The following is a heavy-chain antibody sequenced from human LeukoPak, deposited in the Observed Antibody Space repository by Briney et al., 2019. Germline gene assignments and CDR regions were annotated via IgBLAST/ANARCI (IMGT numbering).Heavy chain of an antibody. CDR1: GFTFSSYA. V-gene: IGHV3-21*01. Sequence: GGSLRLSCAASGFTFSSYAMSWVRQAPGKGLEWVSSISSSSNYIYYADSVKGRFTISRDNAKSSLSLHMSSLSAEDTAVYYCARDGYNSANGIDVWGQGTMVTVSS. D-gene: IGHD1-1*01. CDR2: ISSSSNYI. J-gene: IGHJ3*01. CDR3: ARDGYNSANGIDV.